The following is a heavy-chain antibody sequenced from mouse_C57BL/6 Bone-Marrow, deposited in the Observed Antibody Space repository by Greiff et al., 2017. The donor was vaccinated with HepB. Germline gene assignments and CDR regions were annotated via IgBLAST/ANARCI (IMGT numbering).Heavy chain of an antibody. J-gene: IGHJ4*01. V-gene: IGHV1-64*01. CDR2: IHPNSGST. CDR1: GYTFTSYW. Sequence: QVQLQQPGAELVKPGASVKLSCKASGYTFTSYWMHWVKQRPGQGLEWIGMIHPNSGSTNYNEKFKSKATLTVDKSSSTAYMQLSILTSEDSAVYYCAGNYYYAMDYWGQGTSVTVSS. D-gene: IGHD2-1*01. CDR3: AGNYYYAMDY.